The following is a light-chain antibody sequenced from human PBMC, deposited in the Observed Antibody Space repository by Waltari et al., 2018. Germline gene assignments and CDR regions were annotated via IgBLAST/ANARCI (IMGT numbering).Light chain of an antibody. V-gene: IGKV3-20*01. J-gene: IGKJ2*01. CDR3: QQYGGSPKYT. Sequence: EIVLTQSPGTLSLSPGERATLSCRASQSVSNNYLAWYQAKPGQAPRLLIYAVSHRATGIPDRFSGGGSGTDFTLTISRLEPEDSAVYYCQQYGGSPKYTFGQGTKLEIK. CDR1: QSVSNNY. CDR2: AVS.